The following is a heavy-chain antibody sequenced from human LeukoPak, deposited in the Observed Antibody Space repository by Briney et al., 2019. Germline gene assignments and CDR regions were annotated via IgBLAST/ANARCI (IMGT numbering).Heavy chain of an antibody. Sequence: GASVKVSCKASGYTFSDYFIHWVRQAPGQGLEWMGRINPYNGGTTYALSFQGRVTLTRDTSITTVYLELTGLRSDDTAVYYCASLQGGNSDWLDPWGQGTLVTVSS. CDR1: GYTFSDYF. CDR3: ASLQGGNSDWLDP. CDR2: INPYNGGT. V-gene: IGHV1-2*06. D-gene: IGHD4-23*01. J-gene: IGHJ5*02.